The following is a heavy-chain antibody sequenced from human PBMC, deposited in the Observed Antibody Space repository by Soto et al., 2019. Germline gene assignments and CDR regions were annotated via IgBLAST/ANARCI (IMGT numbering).Heavy chain of an antibody. CDR2: IYYSGST. Sequence: PSETLSLTCTVSGGSISSYYWSWIRQPPGKGLEWIGYIYYSGSTNYNPSLKSRVTISVDTSKNQFSLKLNSMTAADTAVYYCARHNHASGSTYFDYWGQGTLVTVPS. J-gene: IGHJ4*02. V-gene: IGHV4-59*08. CDR1: GGSISSYY. D-gene: IGHD3-10*01. CDR3: ARHNHASGSTYFDY.